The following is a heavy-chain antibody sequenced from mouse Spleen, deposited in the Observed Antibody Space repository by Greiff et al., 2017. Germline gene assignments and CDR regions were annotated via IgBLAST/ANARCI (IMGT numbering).Heavy chain of an antibody. CDR3: AREGNDGYFDY. Sequence: VQLQQSGPELVKPGASVKISCKASGYAFSSSWMNWVKQRPGKGLEWIGRIYPGDGDTNYNGKFKGKATLTADKSSSTAYMQLSSLTSEDSAVYYCAREGNDGYFDYWGQGTTLTVSS. CDR2: IYPGDGDT. J-gene: IGHJ2*01. V-gene: IGHV1-82*01. CDR1: GYAFSSSW. D-gene: IGHD2-3*01.